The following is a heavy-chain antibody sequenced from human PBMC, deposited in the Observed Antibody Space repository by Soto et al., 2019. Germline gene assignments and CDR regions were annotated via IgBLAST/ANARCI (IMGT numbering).Heavy chain of an antibody. V-gene: IGHV4-34*01. CDR2: INHSGTT. CDR3: ARGWRFDP. J-gene: IGHJ5*02. CDR1: GGSFSGYQ. Sequence: LSLTCGVYGGSFSGYQWNWIRQSPGQGLEWIGEINHSGTTKYNPSLESRINLSVDTSKKQFSLKMFSVTAADTAIYYCARGWRFDPWGQGTQVTVSS. D-gene: IGHD1-1*01.